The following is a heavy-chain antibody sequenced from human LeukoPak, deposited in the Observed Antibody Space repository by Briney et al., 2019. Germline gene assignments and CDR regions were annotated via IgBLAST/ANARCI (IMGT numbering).Heavy chain of an antibody. CDR1: GGSISSYY. CDR3: ARQSGRIQLWLGYFDY. Sequence: SETLSLTCTVSGGSISSYYWSWIRQPPGKGLEWIGSIYHSGSTYYNPSLKSRVTISVDTSKNQFSLKLSSVTAADTAVYYCARQSGRIQLWLGYFDYWGQGTLVTVSS. V-gene: IGHV4-59*08. CDR2: IYHSGST. J-gene: IGHJ4*02. D-gene: IGHD5-18*01.